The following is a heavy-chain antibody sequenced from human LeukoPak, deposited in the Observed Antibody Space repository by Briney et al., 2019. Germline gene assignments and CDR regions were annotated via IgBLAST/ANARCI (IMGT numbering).Heavy chain of an antibody. D-gene: IGHD3-3*01. CDR1: GFTFSNYG. CDR2: ISDDGSNK. J-gene: IGHJ4*02. CDR3: AKSYYDFWSGYYQTFDY. Sequence: GGSLRLSCAASGFTFSNYGIHWVRQAPGKGLEWVAVISDDGSNKYYADSVKGRFTISRDNSKNTLYLQMNSLRAEDTAVYYCAKSYYDFWSGYYQTFDYWGQGTLVTVSS. V-gene: IGHV3-30*18.